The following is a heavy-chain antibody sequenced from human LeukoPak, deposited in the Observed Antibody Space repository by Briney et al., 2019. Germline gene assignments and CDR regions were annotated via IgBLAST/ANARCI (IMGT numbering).Heavy chain of an antibody. J-gene: IGHJ3*02. V-gene: IGHV3-21*04. CDR1: GFTFSSYS. CDR3: ARTNHDLAFDI. D-gene: IGHD1-14*01. CDR2: ISSSSSYI. Sequence: PGGSLRLSCAASGFTFSSYSMNWVRQAPGKGLEWVSSISSSSSYIYYADSVKGRFTISRDNSKNTLYLQMNSLRAEDTAVYYCARTNHDLAFDIWGQGTMVTVSS.